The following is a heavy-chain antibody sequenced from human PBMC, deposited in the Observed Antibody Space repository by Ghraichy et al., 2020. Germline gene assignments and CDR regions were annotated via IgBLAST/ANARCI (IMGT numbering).Heavy chain of an antibody. CDR1: GYTFTSYY. CDR2: INPSGGST. J-gene: IGHJ6*02. D-gene: IGHD6-6*01. V-gene: IGHV1-46*03. CDR3: ARDLGGYSSSSVDYYYGMDV. Sequence: ASVKVSCKASGYTFTSYYMHWVRQAPGQGLEWMGIINPSGGSTSYAQKFQGRVTMTRDTSTSTVYMELSSLRSEDTAVYYCARDLGGYSSSSVDYYYGMDVWGQGTTVTVSS.